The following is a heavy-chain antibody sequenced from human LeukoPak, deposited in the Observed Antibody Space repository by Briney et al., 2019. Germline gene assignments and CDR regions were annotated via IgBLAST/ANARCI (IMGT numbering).Heavy chain of an antibody. Sequence: GGSLRLSCAASGFTFSSYGMHWVRQAPGKGLEWVAVISYDGSNKYYADSVKGRFTISRDNSKNTLYLQMNSLRAEDTAVYYCAKRYCSGGSCSSLGAFDIWGQGTMVTVSS. CDR2: ISYDGSNK. CDR3: AKRYCSGGSCSSLGAFDI. V-gene: IGHV3-30*18. D-gene: IGHD2-15*01. CDR1: GFTFSSYG. J-gene: IGHJ3*02.